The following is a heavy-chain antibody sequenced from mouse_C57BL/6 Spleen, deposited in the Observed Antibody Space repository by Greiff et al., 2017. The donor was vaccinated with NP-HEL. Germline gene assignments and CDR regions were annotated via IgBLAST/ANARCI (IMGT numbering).Heavy chain of an antibody. CDR3: TRGLRYAMDY. CDR1: GYTFTDYE. V-gene: IGHV1-15*01. D-gene: IGHD3-1*01. J-gene: IGHJ4*01. CDR2: IDPETGGT. Sequence: VQLQQSGAELVRPGASVTLSCKASGYTFTDYEMHWVKQTPVHGLEWIGAIDPETGGTAYNQKFKGKAILTADKSSSTAYMELRSLTSEDSAVYYCTRGLRYAMDYWGQGTSVTVSS.